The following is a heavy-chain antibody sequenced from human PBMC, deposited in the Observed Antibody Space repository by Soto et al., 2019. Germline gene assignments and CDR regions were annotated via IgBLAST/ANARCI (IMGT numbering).Heavy chain of an antibody. Sequence: ASVKVSCKASGYTFTSYGISWVRRAPGQGLEWMGWISAYNGNTNYAQKLQGRVTMTTDTSTSTAYMELRSLRSDDTAVYYCARDRVVEYDFWSGYFDYWGQGTLVTVSS. CDR3: ARDRVVEYDFWSGYFDY. J-gene: IGHJ4*02. CDR1: GYTFTSYG. V-gene: IGHV1-18*01. CDR2: ISAYNGNT. D-gene: IGHD3-3*01.